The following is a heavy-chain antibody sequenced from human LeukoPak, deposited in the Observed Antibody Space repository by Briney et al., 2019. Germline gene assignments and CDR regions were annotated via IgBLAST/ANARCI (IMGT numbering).Heavy chain of an antibody. CDR2: ISWDGGST. D-gene: IGHD3-10*01. CDR1: GFTFDDYA. Sequence: GRSLRLSCAASGFTFDDYAMHWVRQAPGKGLEWVSLISWDGGSTYYADSVKGRFTISRDNSKNSLYLQMNSLRAEDTVLYYCAKGSSHIYYYYMDVWGKGTTVTVSS. CDR3: AKGSSHIYYYYMDV. V-gene: IGHV3-43D*03. J-gene: IGHJ6*03.